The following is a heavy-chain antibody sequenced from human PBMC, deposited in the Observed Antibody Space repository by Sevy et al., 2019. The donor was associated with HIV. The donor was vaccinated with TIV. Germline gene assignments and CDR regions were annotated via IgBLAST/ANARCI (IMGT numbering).Heavy chain of an antibody. Sequence: SETLSLTCTVSGGSISSSSYYWDWIRQPPGKGLEWCGTIYYSGNTYYNPSLKSRVTISVDTWRNQFSLRLSLATAADTAVYYCARRTYGDYVGYYDYWGQGTLVTVSS. D-gene: IGHD4-17*01. J-gene: IGHJ4*02. CDR3: ARRTYGDYVGYYDY. CDR1: GGSISSSSYY. V-gene: IGHV4-39*01. CDR2: IYYSGNT.